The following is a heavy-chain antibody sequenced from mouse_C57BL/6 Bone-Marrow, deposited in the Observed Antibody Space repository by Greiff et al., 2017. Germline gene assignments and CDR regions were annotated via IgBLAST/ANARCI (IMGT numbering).Heavy chain of an antibody. J-gene: IGHJ1*03. CDR3: ARGVPGYFDV. CDR1: GYAFTNYL. CDR2: INPGSGGT. Sequence: VQLQQSGAELVRPGTSVKVSCKASGYAFTNYLIEWVKQGPGQGLEWIGVINPGSGGTNYNEKFKGKATLTADKSSSTAYMQLSSLTSEDSAVYFCARGVPGYFDVWGTGTTVTVSS. V-gene: IGHV1-54*01.